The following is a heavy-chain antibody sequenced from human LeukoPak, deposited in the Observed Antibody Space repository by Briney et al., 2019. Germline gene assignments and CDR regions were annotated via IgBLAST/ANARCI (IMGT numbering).Heavy chain of an antibody. CDR2: IKSDGSST. V-gene: IGHV3-74*01. Sequence: PGGSLRHSCATSGFTFSSYWMHWVSHAPGKGLMWVSRIKSDGSSTTYAECVKGRFTISRDNAKNTLYLQMNSLRAEDTAVYYCARATLGYSSGWYDNWGQGTPVTVSS. CDR3: ARATLGYSSGWYDN. CDR1: GFTFSSYW. J-gene: IGHJ5*02. D-gene: IGHD6-19*01.